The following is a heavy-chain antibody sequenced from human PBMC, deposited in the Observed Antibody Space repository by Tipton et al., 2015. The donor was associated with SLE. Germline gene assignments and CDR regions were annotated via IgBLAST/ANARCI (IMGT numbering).Heavy chain of an antibody. CDR3: ARDSSGGYNWFDP. D-gene: IGHD3-22*01. V-gene: IGHV4-59*12. J-gene: IGHJ5*02. CDR1: SGSITSYY. CDR2: VYYSGTT. Sequence: TLSLTCNVSSGSITSYYWNWIRQFPGKGLEWIGNVYYSGTTNYNPSLKSRVTISINTSKNQFSLKLSSVTAADTAVYYCARDSSGGYNWFDPWGQGTLVTVSS.